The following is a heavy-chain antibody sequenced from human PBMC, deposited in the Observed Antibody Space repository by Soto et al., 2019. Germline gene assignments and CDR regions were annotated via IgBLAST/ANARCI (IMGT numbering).Heavy chain of an antibody. J-gene: IGHJ6*04. D-gene: IGHD3-9*01. CDR1: GFTVSSNY. CDR2: IYSGGST. Sequence: GGSLRLSCAASGFTVSSNYMSWVRQAPGKGLEWVSVIYSGGSTYYADSVKGRFTISRDNSKNTLYLQMNSLRAEDTAVYYCARDRRYFDWLYDYYYYYGMDVWGEGTTVTVSS. V-gene: IGHV3-53*01. CDR3: ARDRRYFDWLYDYYYYYGMDV.